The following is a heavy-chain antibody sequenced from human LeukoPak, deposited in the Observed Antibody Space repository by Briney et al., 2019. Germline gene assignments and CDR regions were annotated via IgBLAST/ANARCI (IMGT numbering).Heavy chain of an antibody. J-gene: IGHJ4*02. CDR1: GFLFSTYD. Sequence: GGSLRLSCAASGFLFSTYDMHWVRQAPGKGLEWVSYISSSGSTKYYADSLMGRFTLSRDNAKKSLYLQMNSLRAEDTAVYYCAREALTETTFGPYDYWGQGTLVTVSS. V-gene: IGHV3-48*03. CDR3: AREALTETTFGPYDY. CDR2: ISSSGSTK. D-gene: IGHD4-17*01.